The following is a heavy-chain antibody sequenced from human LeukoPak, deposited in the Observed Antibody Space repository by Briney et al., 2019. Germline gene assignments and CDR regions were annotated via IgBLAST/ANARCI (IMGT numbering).Heavy chain of an antibody. Sequence: SETLSLTCTVSGDSTSSSSYYWGWVRQPPGKGREWIGSIYYSGSTYYNPSLKSRVTIPADTSKNHFSPTLTSVTAADTAVYYCARREVGAPIRFWGQGTLVTVSS. J-gene: IGHJ4*02. CDR2: IYYSGST. CDR3: ARREVGAPIRF. CDR1: GDSTSSSSYY. D-gene: IGHD1-26*01. V-gene: IGHV4-39*02.